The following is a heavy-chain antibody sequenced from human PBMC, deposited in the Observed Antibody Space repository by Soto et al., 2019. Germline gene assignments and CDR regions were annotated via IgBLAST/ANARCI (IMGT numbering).Heavy chain of an antibody. J-gene: IGHJ4*02. CDR1: GGTFSSYT. Sequence: QVQLVQSGAEVKKPGSSVKVSCKASGGTFSSYTISWVRQAPGQGLEWMGRIIPILGIANYAQKFQGRVTITADKSTSTAYIELSSLRSEDTAVYYCSRGSQQLVLDYWGQGTLVTVSS. D-gene: IGHD6-13*01. CDR2: IIPILGIA. CDR3: SRGSQQLVLDY. V-gene: IGHV1-69*02.